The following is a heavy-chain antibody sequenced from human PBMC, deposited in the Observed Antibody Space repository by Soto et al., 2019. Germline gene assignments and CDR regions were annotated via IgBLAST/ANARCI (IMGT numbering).Heavy chain of an antibody. J-gene: IGHJ3*02. CDR2: IIPIFGTA. D-gene: IGHD3-22*01. V-gene: IGHV1-69*01. CDR1: GGTFSSYA. CDR3: ARDLRYYYDSSGPTNAFDI. Sequence: QVQLVQSGAEVKKPGSSVKVSCKASGGTFSSYAISWVRQAPGQGLEWMGGIIPIFGTANYAQKFQGRVTITADESTSTDYMELSSLRSEDTAVYYCARDLRYYYDSSGPTNAFDIWGQGTMVTVSS.